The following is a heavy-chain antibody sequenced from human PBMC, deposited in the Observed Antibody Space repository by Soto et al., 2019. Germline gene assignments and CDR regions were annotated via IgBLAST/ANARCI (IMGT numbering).Heavy chain of an antibody. CDR3: AKDTSDFWSGYYPIGTDYYYGMDV. Sequence: LRLSCAASGFTFSSYAMSWVRQAPGKGLEWVSAISGSGGSTYYADSVKGRFTISRDNSKNTLYLQMNSLRAEDTAVYYCAKDTSDFWSGYYPIGTDYYYGMDVWGQGTTVTVSS. CDR2: ISGSGGST. D-gene: IGHD3-3*01. CDR1: GFTFSSYA. V-gene: IGHV3-23*01. J-gene: IGHJ6*02.